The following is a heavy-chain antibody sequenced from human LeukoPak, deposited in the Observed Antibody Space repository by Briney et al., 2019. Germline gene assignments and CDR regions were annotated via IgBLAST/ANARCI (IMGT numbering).Heavy chain of an antibody. CDR3: ARGVPHILTGGGVSAFDN. J-gene: IGHJ3*02. V-gene: IGHV4-4*02. Sequence: PSETLSLTCAVSGGSISSSNLWSWVRQPPGKGLEYIGEIYHTGSTNYNPSLKSRVTISVDKSKNQFSLNLNSVTAADTALYYCARGVPHILTGGGVSAFDNLGQGTMVTVSS. CDR2: IYHTGST. CDR1: GGSISSSNL. D-gene: IGHD3-9*01.